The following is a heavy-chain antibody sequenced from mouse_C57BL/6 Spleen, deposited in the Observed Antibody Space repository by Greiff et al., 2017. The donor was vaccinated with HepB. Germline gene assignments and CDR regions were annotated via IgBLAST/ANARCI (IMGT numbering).Heavy chain of an antibody. J-gene: IGHJ2*01. CDR2: IDPNSGVT. Sequence: QVQLQQPGAELVKPGASVQLSCKASGYTFSSYWMHWVKQRPGLGLAWIGRIDPNSGVTKYNETFESKATLTVDKPSSTAYMQLSSLTSEYSAVYYCAREVYVHFVCWGEGTTLTVSS. D-gene: IGHD2-3*01. CDR3: AREVYVHFVC. V-gene: IGHV1-72*01. CDR1: GYTFSSYW.